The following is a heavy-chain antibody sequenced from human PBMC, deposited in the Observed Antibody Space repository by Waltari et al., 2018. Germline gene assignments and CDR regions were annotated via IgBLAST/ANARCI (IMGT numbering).Heavy chain of an antibody. CDR2: ISSASTFI. D-gene: IGHD1-7*01. CDR1: GFAFSSYH. CDR3: AREDRQVGLLGALDI. Sequence: EVQLVESGGGLAKPGGSLRLSCTASGFAFSSYHMTWVRQAPGQGREWGSTISSASTFISYADSLKGRFRISRDNAKNTVSLLMNSLRAEDTAVYYCAREDRQVGLLGALDIWGQGTFVTVSS. J-gene: IGHJ3*02. V-gene: IGHV3-21*01.